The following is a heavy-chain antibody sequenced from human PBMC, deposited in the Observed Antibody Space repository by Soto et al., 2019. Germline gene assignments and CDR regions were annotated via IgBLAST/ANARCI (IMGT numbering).Heavy chain of an antibody. D-gene: IGHD3-3*01. Sequence: PGGSLRLSCAAPGFTFSSYSMNWVRQAPGKGLEWVSSISSSGGSTYYADSVKGRFTISRDNSKNTLYLQMNSLRAEDTAVYYCAKWPKAYDFWSGYRYYYGMDVWGQGTTVTVSS. V-gene: IGHV3-23*01. CDR1: GFTFSSYS. CDR2: ISSSGGST. J-gene: IGHJ6*02. CDR3: AKWPKAYDFWSGYRYYYGMDV.